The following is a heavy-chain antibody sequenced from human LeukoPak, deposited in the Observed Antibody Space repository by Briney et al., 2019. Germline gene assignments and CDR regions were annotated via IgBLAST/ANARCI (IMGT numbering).Heavy chain of an antibody. D-gene: IGHD2-2*01. CDR1: RYTFTTSW. CDR3: ARADAAGAFDI. Sequence: GGSLRLSCAASRYTFTTSWMTWVRQAPGQGLEWVANINQDGSEKYYADSLKGRFTISRDNAKNSLYLQMNTLRGEDTAIYYCARADAAGAFDIWGQGTMVTVSS. V-gene: IGHV3-7*02. J-gene: IGHJ3*02. CDR2: INQDGSEK.